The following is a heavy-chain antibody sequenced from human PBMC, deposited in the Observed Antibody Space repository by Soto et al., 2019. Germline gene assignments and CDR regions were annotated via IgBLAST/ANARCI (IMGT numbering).Heavy chain of an antibody. J-gene: IGHJ5*02. Sequence: SETLSLTCTVSGGSISSYYWSWIRQPPGKGLEWIGYIYYSGSTNYNPSLKSRVTISVDTSKNQFSLKLSSVTAADTAVYYCARVYAIGWLDPWGQGTLVTVSS. V-gene: IGHV4-59*01. CDR1: GGSISSYY. CDR2: IYYSGST. D-gene: IGHD4-17*01. CDR3: ARVYAIGWLDP.